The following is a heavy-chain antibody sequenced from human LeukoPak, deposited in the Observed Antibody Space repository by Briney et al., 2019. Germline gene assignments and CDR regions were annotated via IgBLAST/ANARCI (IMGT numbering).Heavy chain of an antibody. CDR3: ARRNSVVPAAIAYYYYYYGMDV. V-gene: IGHV4-39*01. CDR2: IYYSGST. J-gene: IGHJ6*02. CDR1: GGSISSSSYY. Sequence: SETLSLTCTVSGGSISSSSYYWGWIRQPPGKGLEWIGSIYYSGSTYYNPSLKSRVTISVDTSKNQFSLKLSSVTAADTAVYYCARRNSVVPAAIAYYYYYYGMDVWGQGTTVTVSS. D-gene: IGHD2-2*02.